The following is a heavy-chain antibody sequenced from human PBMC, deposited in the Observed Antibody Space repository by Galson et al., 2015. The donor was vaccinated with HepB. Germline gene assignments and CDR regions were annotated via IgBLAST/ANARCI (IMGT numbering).Heavy chain of an antibody. CDR1: GYTFTSYG. CDR2: ISAYNGNT. Sequence: SVKVSCKASGYTFTSYGISWVRQAPGQGLEWMGWISAYNGNTNYAQKLQGRVTMTTDTSTSTAYMELRSLRSDDTAVYYCARVTRAWELLGFPGDAFDIWGQGTMVTVSS. V-gene: IGHV1-18*01. J-gene: IGHJ3*02. CDR3: ARVTRAWELLGFPGDAFDI. D-gene: IGHD1-26*01.